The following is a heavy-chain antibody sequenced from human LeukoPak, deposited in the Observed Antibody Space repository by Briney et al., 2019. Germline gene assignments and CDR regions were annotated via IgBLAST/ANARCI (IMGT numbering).Heavy chain of an antibody. D-gene: IGHD6-19*01. CDR3: ARHGGGWSFDF. J-gene: IGHJ4*02. CDR2: VYYNGSP. Sequence: SETLTLTCTVSGGSISRYHWSWVRQSPGKGLEWIGYVYYNGSPNYYPSLMSRVTMLMDTSKNQFSLRLSSVTAADTAVYYCARHGGGWSFDFWGQGTLVTVSS. CDR1: GGSISRYH. V-gene: IGHV4-59*08.